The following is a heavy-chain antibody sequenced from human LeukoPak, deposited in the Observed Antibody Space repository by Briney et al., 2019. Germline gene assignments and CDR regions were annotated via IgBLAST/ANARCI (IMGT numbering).Heavy chain of an antibody. CDR2: MYPGDSDT. CDR1: GYSFTNFW. Sequence: GESLKISXKGSGYSFTNFWIGWVRQMPGKGLEWMGIMYPGDSDTIYSPSFQGQVTISADKSIRTAYLQWSSLKASDTAIYYCARRGPSSDSSGFYYGGLDYWGQGTLVTVSS. J-gene: IGHJ4*02. D-gene: IGHD3-22*01. V-gene: IGHV5-51*01. CDR3: ARRGPSSDSSGFYYGGLDY.